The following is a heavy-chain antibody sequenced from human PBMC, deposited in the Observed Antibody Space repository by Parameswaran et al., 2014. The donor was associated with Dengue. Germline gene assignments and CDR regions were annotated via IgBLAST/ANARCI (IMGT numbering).Heavy chain of an antibody. CDR2: ISYDGSNK. J-gene: IGHJ3*02. V-gene: IGHV3-30*04. D-gene: IGHD3-22*01. CDR3: ASYDSSGYLDAFDI. Sequence: WIRQPQEGAGVVAVISYDGSNKYYADSVKGRFTISRDNSKNTLYLQMNSLRAEDTAVYYCASYDSSGYLDAFDIWAKDNGHRLL.